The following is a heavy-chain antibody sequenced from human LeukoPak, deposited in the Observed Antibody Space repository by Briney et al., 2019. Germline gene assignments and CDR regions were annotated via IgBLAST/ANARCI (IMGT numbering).Heavy chain of an antibody. V-gene: IGHV4-34*01. D-gene: IGHD1-26*01. CDR3: ARDRWDKSTGRYFDY. CDR1: DGSFSGYY. J-gene: IGHJ4*02. CDR2: INHSGST. Sequence: SETLSLTCAVYDGSFSGYYWSWIRQPPGKGLEWIGEINHSGSTNYNPSLKSRVTISVDTSKNQFSLKLSSVTAADTAVYYCARDRWDKSTGRYFDYWGQGTLVTVSS.